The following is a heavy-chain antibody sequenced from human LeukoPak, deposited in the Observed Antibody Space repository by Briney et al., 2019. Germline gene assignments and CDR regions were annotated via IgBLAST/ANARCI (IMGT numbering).Heavy chain of an antibody. V-gene: IGHV3-33*01. J-gene: IGHJ3*02. Sequence: PGRSLRLSCAASGLTFSNYGMHWVRQAPGKGLEWVAQTWYDGSNKYYADSVKGRFTISRDNSKNTLYLQMNSLRDEDTAVYYCATSDPRCSPGIWGQGTMVTVSS. CDR2: TWYDGSNK. CDR1: GLTFSNYG. D-gene: IGHD2-15*01. CDR3: ATSDPRCSPGI.